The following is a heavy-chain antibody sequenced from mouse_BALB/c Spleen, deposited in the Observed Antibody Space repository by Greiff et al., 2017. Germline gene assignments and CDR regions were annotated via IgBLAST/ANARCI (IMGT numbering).Heavy chain of an antibody. Sequence: DVHLVESGGGLVKPGGSLKLSCAASGFTFSSYAMSWVRQTPEKRLEWVASISSGGSTYYPDSVKGRFTISRDNARNILYLQMSSLRSEDTAMYYCARGDSYAMDYWGQGTSVTVSS. CDR2: ISSGGST. CDR1: GFTFSSYA. V-gene: IGHV5-6-5*01. CDR3: ARGDSYAMDY. J-gene: IGHJ4*01.